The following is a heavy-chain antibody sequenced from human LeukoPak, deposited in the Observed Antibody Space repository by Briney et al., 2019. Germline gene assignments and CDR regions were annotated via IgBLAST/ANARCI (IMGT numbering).Heavy chain of an antibody. CDR2: ISGSNGNT. CDR1: GFTFSVYW. D-gene: IGHD7-27*01. Sequence: GASVKVSCKASGFTFSVYWMHWVRQAPGQGLEWMGWISGSNGNTNYAQILQGRVTMTTDTSTGTAYMELRGLRSDDTAVYYCARDLGPGNFDSWGQGTLVTVSS. CDR3: ARDLGPGNFDS. J-gene: IGHJ4*02. V-gene: IGHV1-18*04.